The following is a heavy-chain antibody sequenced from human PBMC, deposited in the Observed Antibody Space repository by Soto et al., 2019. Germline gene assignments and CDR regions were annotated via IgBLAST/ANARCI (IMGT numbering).Heavy chain of an antibody. CDR2: ISGSGGST. V-gene: IGHV3-23*01. Sequence: GGSLRLSCAASGFTFSSYAMSWVRQAPGKGLEWVSAISGSGGSTYYADSVKGRFTISRDNSRNTLYLQMNSLRPDDTAVYYCARGGGGPYFDYWGQGIPVTVSS. CDR3: ARGGGGPYFDY. J-gene: IGHJ4*02. CDR1: GFTFSSYA. D-gene: IGHD3-16*01.